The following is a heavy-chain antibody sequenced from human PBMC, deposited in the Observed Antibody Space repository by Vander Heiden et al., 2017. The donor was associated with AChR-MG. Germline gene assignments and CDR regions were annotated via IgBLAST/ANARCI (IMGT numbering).Heavy chain of an antibody. Sequence: QVQLVESGGGVVQPGGSLRLSCAASGFTFSSYGMHWVRQAPGKGLEWVAFIRYDGSNKYYADSVKGRFTISRDNSKNTLYLQMNSLRAEDTAVYYCAKGGRWLQLLDYWGQGTLVTVSS. J-gene: IGHJ4*02. CDR1: GFTFSSYG. V-gene: IGHV3-30*02. D-gene: IGHD5-12*01. CDR2: IRYDGSNK. CDR3: AKGGRWLQLLDY.